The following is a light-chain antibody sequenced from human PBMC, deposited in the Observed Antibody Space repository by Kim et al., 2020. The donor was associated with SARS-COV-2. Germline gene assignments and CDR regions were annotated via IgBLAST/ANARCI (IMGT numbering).Light chain of an antibody. J-gene: IGLJ3*02. Sequence: PGKTATITCGGNNIGSKSVHWYQQKPGQAPVLVIYYDNDRPSGIPERFSGSNAGTTATLTVSRVEGGDEADYYCQVWDSSSDHPVFGGGTQLTVL. CDR3: QVWDSSSDHPV. V-gene: IGLV3-21*04. CDR1: NIGSKS. CDR2: YDN.